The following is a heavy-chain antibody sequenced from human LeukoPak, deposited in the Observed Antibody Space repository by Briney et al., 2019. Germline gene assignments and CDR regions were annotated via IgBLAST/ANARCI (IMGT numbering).Heavy chain of an antibody. D-gene: IGHD1-26*01. Sequence: AGGSLRLSCAASGFTFSSYAMSWVRQAPGKGLEWVSAISGSGGSTYYADSVKGRFTISRDNSKNTLYLQMNSLRAEDTAVYYCAKDQGGGSSNFDYWGQGTLVTVSS. J-gene: IGHJ4*02. CDR1: GFTFSSYA. V-gene: IGHV3-23*01. CDR2: ISGSGGST. CDR3: AKDQGGGSSNFDY.